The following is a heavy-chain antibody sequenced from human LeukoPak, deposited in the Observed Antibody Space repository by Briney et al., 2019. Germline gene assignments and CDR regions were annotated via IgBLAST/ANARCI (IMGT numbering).Heavy chain of an antibody. J-gene: IGHJ4*02. V-gene: IGHV4-59*01. D-gene: IGHD1-26*01. CDR3: ARAHRPSGSFLYFDY. Sequence: KSSETLSLTCSVSGGSISGYYWSWIRQPPGKGLEWIGYIYYSGSTNYSPSLKSRITISVDTSKNQFSLRVSSVTAADTAVYYCARAHRPSGSFLYFDYWGQGTLVTVSS. CDR1: GGSISGYY. CDR2: IYYSGST.